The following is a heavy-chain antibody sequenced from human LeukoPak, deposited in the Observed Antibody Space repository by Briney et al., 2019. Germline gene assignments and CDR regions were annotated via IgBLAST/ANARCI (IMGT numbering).Heavy chain of an antibody. Sequence: GASVEVSCKASGYTFTSYGISWVRQAPGQGLEWMGWISAYNGNTNYAQKLQGRVTMTTDTSTSTAYMELRSLRSDDTAVYYCATHAVVVPAAMRGWGQGTLVTVSS. V-gene: IGHV1-18*01. CDR3: ATHAVVVPAAMRG. CDR1: GYTFTSYG. J-gene: IGHJ4*02. D-gene: IGHD2-2*01. CDR2: ISAYNGNT.